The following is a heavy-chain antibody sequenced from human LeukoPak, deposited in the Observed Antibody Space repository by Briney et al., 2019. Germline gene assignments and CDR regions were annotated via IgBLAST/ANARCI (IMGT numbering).Heavy chain of an antibody. J-gene: IGHJ4*02. D-gene: IGHD3-3*01. CDR1: GYTLTELS. CDR2: FDPEDGET. Sequence: ASVKVSCKVSGYTLTELSMHWVRQAPGKGLEWMGGFDPEDGETIYAQKFQGRVTMTEDTSTDTAYMELSSLRSEDTAVYYCATYTILGVVPTHFDYWGQGTLVTVSS. V-gene: IGHV1-24*01. CDR3: ATYTILGVVPTHFDY.